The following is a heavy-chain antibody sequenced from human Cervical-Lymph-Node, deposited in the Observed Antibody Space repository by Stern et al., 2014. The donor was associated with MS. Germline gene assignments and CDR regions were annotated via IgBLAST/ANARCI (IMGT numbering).Heavy chain of an antibody. CDR1: GGTFSSYA. V-gene: IGHV1-69*01. Sequence: VQLLESGAEVKKPGSSVKVSCKASGGTFSSYAISWVRQAPGQGLEWMGGIIPIFGTANYAQKFQGRVTITADESTSTAYMELSSLRSEDTAVYYCAREGYCSGGSCYEPWGQGTLVTVSS. CDR3: AREGYCSGGSCYEP. J-gene: IGHJ5*02. D-gene: IGHD2-15*01. CDR2: IIPIFGTA.